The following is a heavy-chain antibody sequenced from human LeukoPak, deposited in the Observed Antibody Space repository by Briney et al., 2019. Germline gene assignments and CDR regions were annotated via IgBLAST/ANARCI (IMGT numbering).Heavy chain of an antibody. CDR1: GGTFSSYA. D-gene: IGHD6-13*01. CDR3: ARELIAAATYYYYYYGMDV. CDR2: IIPIFGTA. Sequence: SVMVSCKASGGTFSSYAISWVRQAPGQGLEWMGGIIPIFGTANYAQKFQGRVTITADESTSTAYMELSSLRSEDTAVYYCARELIAAATYYYYYYGMDVWGQGTTVTVSS. J-gene: IGHJ6*02. V-gene: IGHV1-69*13.